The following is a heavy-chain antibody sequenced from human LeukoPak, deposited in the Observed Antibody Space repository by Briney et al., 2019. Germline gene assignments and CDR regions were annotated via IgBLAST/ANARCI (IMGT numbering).Heavy chain of an antibody. D-gene: IGHD6-13*01. CDR1: GFTFSSYW. Sequence: GGSLRLSCAASGFTFSSYWMSWVRQAAGKGLEWVANIKQDGREKYHVDSVKGRFTISRDNAKNSLYLQMNSLRAEDTAVYYCARSGGIAAAGTMYWGQGTLVTVYS. CDR3: ARSGGIAAAGTMY. V-gene: IGHV3-7*01. CDR2: IKQDGREK. J-gene: IGHJ4*02.